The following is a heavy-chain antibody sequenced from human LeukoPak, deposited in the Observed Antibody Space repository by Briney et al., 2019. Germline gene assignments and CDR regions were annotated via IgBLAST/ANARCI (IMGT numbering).Heavy chain of an antibody. J-gene: IGHJ4*02. CDR2: ISGSGGST. CDR3: ANPPDY. V-gene: IGHV3-23*01. CDR1: GFIVSRNY. Sequence: GGSLRLSCAASGFIVSRNYMSWVRRAPGKGLEWVSAISGSGGSTYYADSVKGRFTISRDNFKNTLYLQMNSLRAEDTAVYYCANPPDYWGQGTLVTVSS.